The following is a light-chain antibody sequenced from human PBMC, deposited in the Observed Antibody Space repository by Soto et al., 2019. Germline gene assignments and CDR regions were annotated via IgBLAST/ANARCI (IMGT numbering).Light chain of an antibody. CDR2: KVS. CDR1: QSLIHSDGDTY. CDR3: MQGTHWPWT. J-gene: IGKJ1*01. Sequence: DVVMTQSPLSLPVTLGQPASISCRSSQSLIHSDGDTYLNWFQQRPGQSPRRLIYKVSDRDSGVPDRCSGSGSGTDFTVKISRVEAEDVGVYYCMQGTHWPWTFGQGTEVEIK. V-gene: IGKV2-30*02.